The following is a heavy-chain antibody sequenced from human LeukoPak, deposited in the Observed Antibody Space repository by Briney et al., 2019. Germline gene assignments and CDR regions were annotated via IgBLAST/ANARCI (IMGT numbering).Heavy chain of an antibody. D-gene: IGHD3-3*01. CDR1: GFTFSSYG. J-gene: IGHJ6*02. V-gene: IGHV3-33*01. Sequence: PGGSLRLSCAASGFTFSSYGMHWVRQAPGKGLEWVAVIWYDGSNKYYADSVKGRFTISRGNSKNTLYLQMNSLRAEDTAVYYCARAGVVDRFCYYGMDVWGQGTTVTVSS. CDR3: ARAGVVDRFCYYGMDV. CDR2: IWYDGSNK.